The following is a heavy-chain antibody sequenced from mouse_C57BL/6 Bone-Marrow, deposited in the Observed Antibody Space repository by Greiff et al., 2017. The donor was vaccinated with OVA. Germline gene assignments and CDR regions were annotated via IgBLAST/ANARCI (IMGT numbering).Heavy chain of an antibody. J-gene: IGHJ4*01. CDR1: GYTFTSYW. Sequence: VKLVESGAELVKPGASVKMSCKASGYTFTSYWITWVKQRPGQGLEWIGDIYPGSGSTNYNEKFKSKATLTVDTSSSTAYMQLSSLTSEDSAVYYCARSGATVVERGYYYAMDYWGQGTSVTVSS. V-gene: IGHV1-55*01. CDR3: ARSGATVVERGYYYAMDY. CDR2: IYPGSGST. D-gene: IGHD1-1*01.